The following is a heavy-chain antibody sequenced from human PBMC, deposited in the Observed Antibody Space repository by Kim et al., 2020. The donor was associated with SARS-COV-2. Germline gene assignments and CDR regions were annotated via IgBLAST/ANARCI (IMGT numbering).Heavy chain of an antibody. V-gene: IGHV1-18*01. CDR3: ARVPYGDYRGYFDY. CDR1: GYTFDDYG. Sequence: ASVKVSCKASGYTFDDYGVSWARQAPGQGLEWMGWISTYNKTTNYAQNLQGRVTLTSDTSTSTVYMEVRGLRSDDTAVYYCARVPYGDYRGYFDYWGQGTLVTVSS. CDR2: ISTYNKTT. J-gene: IGHJ4*02. D-gene: IGHD4-17*01.